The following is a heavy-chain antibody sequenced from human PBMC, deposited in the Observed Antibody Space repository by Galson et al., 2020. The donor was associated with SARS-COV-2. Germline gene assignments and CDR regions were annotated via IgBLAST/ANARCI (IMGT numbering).Heavy chain of an antibody. D-gene: IGHD3-22*01. CDR1: GYTLTELS. J-gene: IGHJ5*02. CDR2: FDPEDGET. Sequence: ASVKVSCKVSGYTLTELSMHWVRQAPGKGLEWMGGFDPEDGETIYAQKFQGRVTMTADTSTDTAYMELSSLRSEDTAVYYCATGPVVSSASNWFDPWGQGTLVTVSS. CDR3: ATGPVVSSASNWFDP. V-gene: IGHV1-24*01.